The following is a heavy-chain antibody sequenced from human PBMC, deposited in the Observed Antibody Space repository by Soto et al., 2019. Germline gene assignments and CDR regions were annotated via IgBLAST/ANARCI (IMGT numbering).Heavy chain of an antibody. Sequence: PSETLSLTCTVSGGSISSYYWSWIRQPPGKGLEWIGYIYYSGSTNYNPSLKSRVTISVDTSKNQFSLKLSSVTAADTAVYYCARTSKFTDYGDYEDNWFDPWGQGTLVTVSS. CDR3: ARTSKFTDYGDYEDNWFDP. D-gene: IGHD4-17*01. CDR1: GGSISSYY. J-gene: IGHJ5*02. CDR2: IYYSGST. V-gene: IGHV4-59*01.